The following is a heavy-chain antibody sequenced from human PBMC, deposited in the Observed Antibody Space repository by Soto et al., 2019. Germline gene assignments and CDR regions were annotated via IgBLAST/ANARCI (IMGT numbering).Heavy chain of an antibody. D-gene: IGHD2-21*02. Sequence: ASVKVSCKASGYTFTNYGISWVRQAPGQGLEWMGWINTYNGNTNHAQKLQGRVTMTRDTSTSTIYMELSSLRSEDTAVYYCARGGDVVLVTAPLDYWGQGTLVTVSS. CDR2: INTYNGNT. CDR3: ARGGDVVLVTAPLDY. J-gene: IGHJ4*02. CDR1: GYTFTNYG. V-gene: IGHV1-18*01.